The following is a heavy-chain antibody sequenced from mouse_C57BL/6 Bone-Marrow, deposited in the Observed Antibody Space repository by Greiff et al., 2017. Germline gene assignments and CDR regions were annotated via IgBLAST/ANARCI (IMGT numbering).Heavy chain of an antibody. CDR2: IDPENGDT. Sequence: VQLQQSGAELVRPGASVKLSCTASGFNITDDYMHWVKQRPEQGLEWIGWIDPENGDTEYASKFQGKATITADTSSNTAYLQLSSLTSEDTAVYYCTIYDYDEGAWFAYWGQGTLVTVSA. J-gene: IGHJ3*01. CDR3: TIYDYDEGAWFAY. V-gene: IGHV14-4*01. CDR1: GFNITDDY. D-gene: IGHD2-4*01.